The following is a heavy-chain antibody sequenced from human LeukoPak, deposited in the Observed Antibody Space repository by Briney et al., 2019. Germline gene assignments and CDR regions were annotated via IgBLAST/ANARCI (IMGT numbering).Heavy chain of an antibody. J-gene: IGHJ6*02. Sequence: GGSLRLSCAASGFTFSVAWMNWVRQAPGKGLEWVGRIKSNTDGGATDYAAPVKDRFTISRNDSEKTLYLQMNSLKTEDTAVYYCAKNVGYGSGLEYYGMDVWGQGTTVTVSS. CDR3: AKNVGYGSGLEYYGMDV. D-gene: IGHD3-10*01. CDR2: IKSNTDGGAT. V-gene: IGHV3-15*01. CDR1: GFTFSVAW.